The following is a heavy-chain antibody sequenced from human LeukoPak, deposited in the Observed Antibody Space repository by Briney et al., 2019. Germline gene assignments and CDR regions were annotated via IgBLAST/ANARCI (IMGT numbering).Heavy chain of an antibody. Sequence: PGGSLRLSCAASGFPFTSYAMTWVRQAPGKGLEWVSAISGSGVTTYFADSVKGRFSISRDNSKNTLYLQVNGLRTEDTAVYYCAKDRLLNCRGDCYIFDYWGQGTVATVSS. V-gene: IGHV3-23*01. CDR2: ISGSGVTT. CDR3: AKDRLLNCRGDCYIFDY. J-gene: IGHJ4*02. CDR1: GFPFTSYA. D-gene: IGHD2-21*02.